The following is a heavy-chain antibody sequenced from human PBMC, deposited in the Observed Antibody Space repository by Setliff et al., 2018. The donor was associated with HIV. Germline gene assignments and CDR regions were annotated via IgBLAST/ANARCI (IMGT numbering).Heavy chain of an antibody. Sequence: SETLSLTCTVSGGSISSFFWSWIRQPPGKGLEWIGHISYSGSTNYNPSLKSRVTISVDTSKNQFSLKLTSVTVADTAVYYCARRRSPPSGFYSKYYMDVWGKGTTVTVSS. CDR3: ARRRSPPSGFYSKYYMDV. CDR2: ISYSGST. V-gene: IGHV4-59*08. CDR1: GGSISSFF. J-gene: IGHJ6*03. D-gene: IGHD3-22*01.